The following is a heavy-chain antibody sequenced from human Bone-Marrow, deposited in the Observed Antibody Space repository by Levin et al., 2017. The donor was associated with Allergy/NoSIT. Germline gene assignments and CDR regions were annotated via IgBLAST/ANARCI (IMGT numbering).Heavy chain of an antibody. J-gene: IGHJ6*03. CDR1: GFSVTEYY. CDR2: IYHGGDI. V-gene: IGHV4-38-2*02. CDR3: AREYSLDV. Sequence: SETLSLTCTVSGFSVTEYYWGWIRQPPGKGLEWIGTIYHGGDIYYNPSLKSRVTISIDTSKNQFSLKVTSMTAADSAVYYCAREYSLDVWGKGTTVTVSS.